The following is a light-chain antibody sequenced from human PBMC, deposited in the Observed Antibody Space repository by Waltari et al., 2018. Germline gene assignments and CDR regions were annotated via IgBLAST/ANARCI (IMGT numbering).Light chain of an antibody. J-gene: IGLJ1*01. CDR1: SSDVGGYDY. CDR2: EVN. CDR3: SSYTSSNNCV. Sequence: QSALTQPPSASGSPGQSVTISCTGTSSDVGGYDYVSWYQQHPGKAPKLIINEVNKRPSGVPDRFSGSKSGNTASLTVSGLQAEDEADYYCSSYTSSNNCVFGTGTKVTVL. V-gene: IGLV2-8*01.